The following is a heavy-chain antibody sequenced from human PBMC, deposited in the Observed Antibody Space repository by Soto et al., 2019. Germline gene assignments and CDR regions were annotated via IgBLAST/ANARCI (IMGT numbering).Heavy chain of an antibody. D-gene: IGHD3-3*01. CDR1: GFVSNDYY. V-gene: IGHV3-30*03. CDR2: ISYDGRNK. CDR3: ARDGPHITIFGYGDY. J-gene: IGHJ4*02. Sequence: GGSLILSSATSGFVSNDYYIHWVRQAPGKGLAWLASISYDGRNKYYADSVKGRFTISRDNFKNTLYLQMSSLRTDDTAVYYCARDGPHITIFGYGDYWGQGNLVTVSS.